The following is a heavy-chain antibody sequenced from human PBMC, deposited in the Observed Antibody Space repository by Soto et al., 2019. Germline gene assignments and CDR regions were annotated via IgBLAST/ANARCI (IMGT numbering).Heavy chain of an antibody. CDR3: ARVHVMVVAGSTFDY. J-gene: IGHJ4*01. CDR1: GYSLSSASY. V-gene: IGHV4-38-2*01. D-gene: IGHD6-19*01. CDR2: IYHGGTT. Sequence: SETLSLTCAVSGYSLSSASYWGWIRQPPGKGPEWIASIYHGGTTFYNPSLKSRVTISVDTSKNHYSLKLRSVTAADTAVYYCARVHVMVVAGSTFDYWGPGTLVTVCS.